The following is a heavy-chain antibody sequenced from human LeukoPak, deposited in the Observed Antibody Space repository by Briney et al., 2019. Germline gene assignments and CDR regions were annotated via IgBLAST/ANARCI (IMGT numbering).Heavy chain of an antibody. V-gene: IGHV4-31*03. CDR1: GGSISSGGYY. J-gene: IGHJ3*02. Sequence: SQTLSLTCTVSGGSISSGGYYWSWIRQHPGKGLEWIGYIYYSGSTYYNPSLKSRVTISVDTSKSQFSLKLSSVTAADTAVYYCARGPTLVVPPHAFDIWGLGTMVTVSS. D-gene: IGHD2-15*01. CDR2: IYYSGST. CDR3: ARGPTLVVPPHAFDI.